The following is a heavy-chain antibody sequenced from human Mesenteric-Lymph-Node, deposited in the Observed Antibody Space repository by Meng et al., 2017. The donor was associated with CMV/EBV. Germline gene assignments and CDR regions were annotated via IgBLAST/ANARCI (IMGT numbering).Heavy chain of an antibody. D-gene: IGHD6-19*01. Sequence: QEQLVQSGAEVKKPGSSVKVSCKASGYTFTSFDINWVRQATGQGPEGMGWMNPNSGNTGYPQKFQGRVTLTRDTSISTAYMELSSLRSEDPAVYSCARGPSYSSGFPDCWGQGTLVTVSS. J-gene: IGHJ4*02. CDR3: ARGPSYSSGFPDC. CDR2: MNPNSGNT. V-gene: IGHV1-8*02. CDR1: GYTFTSFD.